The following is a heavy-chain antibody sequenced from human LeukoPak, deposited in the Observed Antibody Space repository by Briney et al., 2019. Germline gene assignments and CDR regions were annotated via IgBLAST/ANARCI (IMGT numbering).Heavy chain of an antibody. D-gene: IGHD3-3*01. V-gene: IGHV3-33*06. CDR1: GFTFSSYG. Sequence: GRSLRLSCAASGFTFSSYGMHWVRQAPGKGLEWVAVIWYDGSNKYYADSVKGRFTISRDNSKNTLYLQMNSLRAEDTAVYYCAKDADDFWSGYNTDYWGQGTLVTVSS. CDR3: AKDADDFWSGYNTDY. CDR2: IWYDGSNK. J-gene: IGHJ4*02.